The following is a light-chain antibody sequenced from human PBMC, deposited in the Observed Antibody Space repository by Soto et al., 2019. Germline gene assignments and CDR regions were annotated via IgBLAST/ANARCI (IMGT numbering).Light chain of an antibody. CDR3: QQYFSTSQT. CDR1: QSVLYSSNNKNY. J-gene: IGKJ1*01. Sequence: DIAMTQSPDSLAVSLGERATINCKSSQSVLYSSNNKNYLAWYQQKPGQPPKLLIYWASTRESGVPDRFSGSGSGTDFTLTISSLQAEDVAVYYCQQYFSTSQTFGQGTKVEIK. CDR2: WAS. V-gene: IGKV4-1*01.